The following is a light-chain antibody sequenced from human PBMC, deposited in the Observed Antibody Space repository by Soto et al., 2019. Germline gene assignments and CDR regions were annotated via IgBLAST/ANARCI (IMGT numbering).Light chain of an antibody. CDR1: SSDVSDYNF. Sequence: QSALTQPRSVSGSPGQSVTISCTGASSDVSDYNFVSWYQQYAGKAPKVIIYGVDKRSSGVPDRFSGSKSGNTASLTISGLQTEDEAEYCCCSYTGTYTVVFGGGTKLTVL. J-gene: IGLJ3*02. V-gene: IGLV2-11*01. CDR3: CSYTGTYTVV. CDR2: GVD.